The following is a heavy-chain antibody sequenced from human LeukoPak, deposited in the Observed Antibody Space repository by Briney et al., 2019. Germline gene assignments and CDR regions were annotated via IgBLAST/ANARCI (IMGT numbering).Heavy chain of an antibody. CDR2: IYSGGNT. CDR1: GFNVSSYY. D-gene: IGHD2-2*01. Sequence: PGGSLLLYCAAFGFNVSSYYMSAVGQAPGEGLEWVSVIYSGGNTYYADSVKGRFTISRDNSKNTLYLHMNSLRAEDTAVYYCATHGDPPGYCSSTSCLDAFDFWGQGTMVTASS. V-gene: IGHV3-53*01. CDR3: ATHGDPPGYCSSTSCLDAFDF. J-gene: IGHJ3*01.